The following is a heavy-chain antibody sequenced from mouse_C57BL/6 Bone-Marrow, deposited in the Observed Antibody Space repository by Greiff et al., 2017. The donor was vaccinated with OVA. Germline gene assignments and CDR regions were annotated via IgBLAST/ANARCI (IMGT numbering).Heavy chain of an antibody. J-gene: IGHJ2*01. CDR2: ISYSGST. CDR3: ARRKDYDPLYFDY. CDR1: GYSITSDY. V-gene: IGHV3-8*01. D-gene: IGHD2-4*01. Sequence: VQLQESGPGLAQPSQTLSLTCSVSGYSITSDYWNWIRKFPGNKLEYMGYISYSGSTYSNPSLKCRISITRDSSKYQYYLQLNSVSTEDTATYICARRKDYDPLYFDYWGQGTTLTVSS.